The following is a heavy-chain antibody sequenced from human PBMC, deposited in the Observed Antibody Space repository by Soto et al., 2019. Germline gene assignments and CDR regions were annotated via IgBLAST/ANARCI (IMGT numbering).Heavy chain of an antibody. CDR2: ISGSGGST. D-gene: IGHD3-9*01. CDR1: GCMFNTYA. V-gene: IGHV3-23*01. CDR3: ANHKYNDIWPEGYYGLDV. Sequence: PGGSLRLSCAASGCMFNTYAMTWVRHSPGKGLEWVSAISGSGGSTYYADSVRGRFTVSRDNSKNTLYLQMNSLRAEDTAVYYCANHKYNDIWPEGYYGLDVWCQGTTDTVSS. J-gene: IGHJ6*02.